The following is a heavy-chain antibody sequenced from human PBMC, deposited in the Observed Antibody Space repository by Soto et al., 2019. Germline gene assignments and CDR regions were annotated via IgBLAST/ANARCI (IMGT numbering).Heavy chain of an antibody. CDR1: GGSIGSYY. Sequence: QVQLQESGPGLVKPSETLSLTCSVSGGSIGSYYWSWIRQPPGKGLEWIGYIYYSGSTNYNPSHKSRVTISVDTANNQFSLKLSSVTAADTAVYYCARGGWRQIDYWGQGTLVTVSS. D-gene: IGHD3-3*01. CDR3: ARGGWRQIDY. V-gene: IGHV4-59*08. CDR2: IYYSGST. J-gene: IGHJ4*02.